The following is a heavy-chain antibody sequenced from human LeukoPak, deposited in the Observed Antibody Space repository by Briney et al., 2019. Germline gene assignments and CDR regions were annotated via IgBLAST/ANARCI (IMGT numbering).Heavy chain of an antibody. CDR3: ARVRGAVAVDY. J-gene: IGHJ4*02. Sequence: SETLSLTCTVSGGSISSYYWSWIRQPPGKGLEWIGYIYYSGSTNYNPSLRSRVTISVDTSKNQFSLKLSSVTAADTAVYYCARVRGAVAVDYWGQGTLVTVSS. CDR2: IYYSGST. V-gene: IGHV4-59*12. D-gene: IGHD6-19*01. CDR1: GGSISSYY.